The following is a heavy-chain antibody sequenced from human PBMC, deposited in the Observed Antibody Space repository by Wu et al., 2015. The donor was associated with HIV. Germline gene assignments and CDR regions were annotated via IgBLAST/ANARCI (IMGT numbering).Heavy chain of an antibody. Sequence: SGAEVKKPGASVKVSCKASGYTFTSYGISWVRQAPGQGLEWMGWISAYNGNTNYAQKLQGRVTMTTDTSTSTAYMELRSLRSDDTAVYYCARFNVDSGYDDRSPQHKKPPNWYFDLWGRGTLVTVSS. J-gene: IGHJ2*01. V-gene: IGHV1-18*01. CDR1: GYTFTSYG. CDR2: ISAYNGNT. CDR3: ARFNVDSGYDDRSPQHKKPPNWYFDL. D-gene: IGHD5-12*01.